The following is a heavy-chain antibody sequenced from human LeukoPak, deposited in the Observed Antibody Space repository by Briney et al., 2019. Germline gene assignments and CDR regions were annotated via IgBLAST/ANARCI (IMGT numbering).Heavy chain of an antibody. V-gene: IGHV1-2*02. Sequence: ASVKVSCKASGYTFTTYGITWVRQAPGQGLEWMGWINPDSGGTDYAQKFQGRVTMTRDTSISTAYMELSRLRSDDTAVYYCARDHLLFRQPPNWFDPWGQGTLVTVSS. CDR1: GYTFTTYG. D-gene: IGHD1-14*01. CDR3: ARDHLLFRQPPNWFDP. CDR2: INPDSGGT. J-gene: IGHJ5*02.